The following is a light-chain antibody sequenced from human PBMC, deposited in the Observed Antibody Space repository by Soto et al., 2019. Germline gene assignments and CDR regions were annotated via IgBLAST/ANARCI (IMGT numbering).Light chain of an antibody. J-gene: IGLJ1*01. V-gene: IGLV2-14*01. CDR3: SSYTSSSPYV. CDR2: DVS. CDR1: SSDVGGYNY. Sequence: SVLTQPASVSGSPGQSITISRTGTSSDVGGYNYVSWYQQHPGKAPKLMIYDVSNRPSGVSNRFSGSKPGNTASLTISGFQAEDEADYYCSSYTSSSPYVFGTGTKVTVL.